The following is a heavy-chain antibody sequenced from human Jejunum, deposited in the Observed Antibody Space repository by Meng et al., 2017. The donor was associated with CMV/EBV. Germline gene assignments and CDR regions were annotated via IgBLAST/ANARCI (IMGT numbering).Heavy chain of an antibody. J-gene: IGHJ4*02. CDR1: GFTVSSNY. CDR2: IYSGGDT. CDR3: ARNFGITGTNFGY. Sequence: EVQLVEFGGGFMQPGGSLRLSCAASGFTVSSNYMSWVRQAPGKGLEWVSVIYSGGDTYYADSVKGRFTISRDDSKNTVYLQMNSLRAEDTAMYYCARNFGITGTNFGYWGQGTLVTVSS. D-gene: IGHD1-7*01. V-gene: IGHV3-53*01.